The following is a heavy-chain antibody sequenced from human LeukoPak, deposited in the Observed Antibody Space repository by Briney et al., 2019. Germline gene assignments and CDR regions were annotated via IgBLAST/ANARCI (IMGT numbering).Heavy chain of an antibody. CDR2: INHSGST. V-gene: IGHV4-34*01. D-gene: IGHD3-3*02. CDR3: ARHFVSGYYDY. Sequence: SETLSLTCTVSGGSISSYYWSWIRQPPGKGLEWIGEINHSGSTNYNPSLKSRVTISVDTSKNQFSLKLSSVTAADTAVYYCARHFVSGYYDYWGQGTLVTVSS. CDR1: GGSISSYY. J-gene: IGHJ4*02.